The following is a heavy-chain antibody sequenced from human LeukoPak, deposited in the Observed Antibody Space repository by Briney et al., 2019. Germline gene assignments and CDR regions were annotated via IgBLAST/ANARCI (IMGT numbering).Heavy chain of an antibody. CDR1: IDSTNGNY. Sequence: PSETLSLTCAVSIDSTNGNYWSWVRQSPGKGLEWIGEINHSGSTNYNPSLKSRVTISEDTSKNQFSLKLSSVTAADTAVYYCARGLGEAAPSDYWGQGTLVTVSS. J-gene: IGHJ4*02. CDR2: INHSGST. V-gene: IGHV4-34*01. D-gene: IGHD1-26*01. CDR3: ARGLGEAAPSDY.